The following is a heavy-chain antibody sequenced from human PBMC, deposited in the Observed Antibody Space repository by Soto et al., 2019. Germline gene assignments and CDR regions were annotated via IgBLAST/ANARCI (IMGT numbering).Heavy chain of an antibody. CDR3: AREQTNYYDSSGPASAQYVMDV. Sequence: GVSLRLSCAASGFTFSSYAMHWVRQAPCNGLEWVAVISYDGSNKYYADSVKVRFTISRDNSKNTLYLQMNSLRAEDTAVYYCAREQTNYYDSSGPASAQYVMDVWGQGSTVTVTS. D-gene: IGHD3-22*01. CDR1: GFTFSSYA. CDR2: ISYDGSNK. J-gene: IGHJ6*01. V-gene: IGHV3-30-3*01.